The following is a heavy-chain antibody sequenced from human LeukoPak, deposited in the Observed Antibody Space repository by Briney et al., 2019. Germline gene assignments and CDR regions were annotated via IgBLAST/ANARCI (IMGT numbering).Heavy chain of an antibody. D-gene: IGHD3-16*02. CDR3: ARANYDYVWGSYRSGTGY. V-gene: IGHV3-11*01. CDR2: ISSSGSTI. Sequence: GGSLRLSCAASGFTFSDYYMSWIRQAPGKGLEWVSYISSSGSTIYYADSVKGRFTISRDNAKNSLYLQMNSLRAEDTAVYYCARANYDYVWGSYRSGTGYWGQGTLVTVSS. J-gene: IGHJ4*02. CDR1: GFTFSDYY.